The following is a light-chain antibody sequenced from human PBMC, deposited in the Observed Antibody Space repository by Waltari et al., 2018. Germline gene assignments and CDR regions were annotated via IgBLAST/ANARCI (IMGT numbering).Light chain of an antibody. V-gene: IGKV3-20*01. CDR2: GAS. J-gene: IGKJ1*01. CDR3: QHYLRLPVT. CDR1: QSVSRA. Sequence: CRGNQSVSRALALYQEKPGQAPRLLICGASTRATGIPDRFSGSGSGTDFSLTISRLEPDDFAVYYCQHYLRLPVTFGQGTTVEI.